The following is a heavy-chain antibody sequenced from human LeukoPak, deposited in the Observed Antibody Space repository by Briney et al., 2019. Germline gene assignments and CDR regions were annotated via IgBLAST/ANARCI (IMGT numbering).Heavy chain of an antibody. D-gene: IGHD2-15*01. V-gene: IGHV1-2*02. CDR1: GYTFTGYY. J-gene: IGHJ3*02. CDR3: ARSDIVVVVAADDAFDI. Sequence: GASVKVSCKASGYTFTGYYMHWVRQAPGQGLEWMGWINPNSGGTNYAQKFQGRVTMTRDTSISTAYMELSRLRSDDTAVYYCARSDIVVVVAADDAFDIWGQGTMVTVSS. CDR2: INPNSGGT.